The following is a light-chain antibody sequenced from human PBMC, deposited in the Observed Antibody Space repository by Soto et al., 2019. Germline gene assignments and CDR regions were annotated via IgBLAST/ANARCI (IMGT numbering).Light chain of an antibody. V-gene: IGKV3-11*01. CDR3: QQRSSWPPAYT. CDR1: QSVSSY. CDR2: DAS. J-gene: IGKJ2*01. Sequence: EIVLTQSPATLSLSPGERATLSCRASQSVSSYLAWYQQKPGQAPRLLIYDASDRATGIPARFSGSGSGTDFALTISSLESEDFAVFYCQQRSSWPPAYTFGQGTKLEIK.